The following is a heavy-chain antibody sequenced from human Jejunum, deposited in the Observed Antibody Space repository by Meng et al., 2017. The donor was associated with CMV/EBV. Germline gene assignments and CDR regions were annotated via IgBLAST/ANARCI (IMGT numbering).Heavy chain of an antibody. V-gene: IGHV1-2*02. CDR1: GYVFIDYY. Sequence: QVQLVQSGAEVEKPGASVRVACKTSGYVFIDYYIHWLRQAPGQGLEWMGWINPNGGGTRSAQSFQGRVTMTRDTSTTTVYMDLGSLGSDDTAFYYCAREKSPGHFDYFGQGILVTVSS. CDR3: AREKSPGHFDY. J-gene: IGHJ4*02. CDR2: INPNGGGT.